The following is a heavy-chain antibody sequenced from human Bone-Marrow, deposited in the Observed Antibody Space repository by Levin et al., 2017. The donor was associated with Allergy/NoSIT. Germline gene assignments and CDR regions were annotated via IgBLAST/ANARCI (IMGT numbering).Heavy chain of an antibody. Sequence: ASVKVSCKASGYTFTSYYMHWVRQAPGQGLEWMGGIIPAFGSTNYAQKFQGRVTIIADESTSTAYMELRSLKSEDTAVYYCARARDGYYGSGSFDFWGQGTLLTVSS. CDR3: ARARDGYYGSGSFDF. V-gene: IGHV1-69*13. D-gene: IGHD3-10*01. CDR1: GYTFTSYY. J-gene: IGHJ4*02. CDR2: IIPAFGST.